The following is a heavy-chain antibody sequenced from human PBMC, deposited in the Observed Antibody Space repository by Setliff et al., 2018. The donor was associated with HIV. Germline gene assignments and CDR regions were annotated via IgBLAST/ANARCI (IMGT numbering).Heavy chain of an antibody. D-gene: IGHD3-16*01. CDR1: GGSISGSSYY. CDR2: IYYSGST. V-gene: IGHV4-39*01. CDR3: ARTSVITLALDY. Sequence: SETLSLTCTVSGGSISGSSYYWGWIRQPPGKGLEWIGSIYYSGSTYYTPSLTSRVTISVDTSKNQFSLKLSSVTAADTAVFYCARTSVITLALDYWGQGTLVTVSS. J-gene: IGHJ4*02.